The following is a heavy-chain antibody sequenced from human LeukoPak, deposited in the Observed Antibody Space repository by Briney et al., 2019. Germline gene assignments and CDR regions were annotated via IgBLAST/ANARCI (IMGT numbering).Heavy chain of an antibody. Sequence: SETLSLTCIVSDGSISSSSYYWGWIRQPPGKGLEWIGSMYYSGSTYYNPSLKSRVTLSVDTSKNQFSLKLSSVTAADTAVYYCARITIEWFDPWGQGTLVTVSS. CDR3: ARITIEWFDP. J-gene: IGHJ5*02. V-gene: IGHV4-39*01. D-gene: IGHD3-10*01. CDR2: MYYSGST. CDR1: DGSISSSSYY.